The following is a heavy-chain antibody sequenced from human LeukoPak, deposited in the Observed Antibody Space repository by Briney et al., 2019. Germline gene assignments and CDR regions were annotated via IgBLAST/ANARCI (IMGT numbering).Heavy chain of an antibody. D-gene: IGHD6-19*01. J-gene: IGHJ4*02. CDR2: ISYDGSNK. V-gene: IGHV3-30*03. Sequence: GGSLRLSCTASGFTFSNFGMHWVRQAPGKGLEWVALISYDGSNKFYVGSVKGRFTISRDSSKNTLYLQMNSLRVEDTALYYCARGRGVGEQWLLRGYFDYWGQGTLVTVSS. CDR1: GFTFSNFG. CDR3: ARGRGVGEQWLLRGYFDY.